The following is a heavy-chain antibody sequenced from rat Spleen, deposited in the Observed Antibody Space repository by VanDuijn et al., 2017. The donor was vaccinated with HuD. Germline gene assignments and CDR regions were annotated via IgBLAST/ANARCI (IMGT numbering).Heavy chain of an antibody. Sequence: EVQLVESDGGLVQPGRSLKLSCAASGFTFSDYYMAWVRQAPTKGLEWVATISYDGSDTYYRDSVKGRFTISRDNAKSTLYLQMDSLRSEDTATYYCARHEDYSGLDYWGQGVMVTVSS. V-gene: IGHV5-29*01. J-gene: IGHJ2*01. CDR2: ISYDGSDT. CDR3: ARHEDYSGLDY. CDR1: GFTFSDYY. D-gene: IGHD1-1*01.